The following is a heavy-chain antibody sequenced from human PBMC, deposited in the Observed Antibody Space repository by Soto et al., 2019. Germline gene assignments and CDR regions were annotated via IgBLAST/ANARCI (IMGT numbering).Heavy chain of an antibody. CDR2: ISGGGSYI. D-gene: IGHD2-2*01. Sequence: GGSPRPPCPDSGSPFSEETRRWFRESPGKGLEWVSGISGGGSYIFYADSVPGRFSISRDDAKNSLFLEMNSLRVEDTAVYYCARDSDCHSTSCFFPPHVWGQGTTVT. J-gene: IGHJ6*02. V-gene: IGHV3-21*06. CDR1: GSPFSEET. CDR3: ARDSDCHSTSCFFPPHV.